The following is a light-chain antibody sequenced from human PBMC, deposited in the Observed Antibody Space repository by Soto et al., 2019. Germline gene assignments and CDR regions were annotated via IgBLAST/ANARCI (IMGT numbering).Light chain of an antibody. CDR3: QTWGTGLPWV. V-gene: IGLV4-69*01. J-gene: IGLJ3*02. CDR2: LNSDGSH. Sequence: QPVLTQSPSASASLGASVKLTCTLSSGHSSYAIAWHQQQPEKGPRYLMKLNSDGSHSKGDGIPDRFSGSSSGAERYLTIPSLQAEDEADYYRQTWGTGLPWVFGRGTKLTVL. CDR1: SGHSSYA.